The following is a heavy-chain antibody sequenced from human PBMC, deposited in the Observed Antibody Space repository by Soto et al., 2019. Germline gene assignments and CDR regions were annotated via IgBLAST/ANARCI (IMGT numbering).Heavy chain of an antibody. CDR3: AKDWRAGPPGDACDI. D-gene: IGHD3-3*01. CDR2: ITYDGSNK. Sequence: GGSLRLSCAAAGFSFSSYGMHWVRQAPAKGLEWVGVITYDGSNKFYADSIKGRFTISRENFKKMLYLQMNSLTTEDTAVYYCAKDWRAGPPGDACDIWGQGTMVTAS. V-gene: IGHV3-30*18. CDR1: GFSFSSYG. J-gene: IGHJ3*02.